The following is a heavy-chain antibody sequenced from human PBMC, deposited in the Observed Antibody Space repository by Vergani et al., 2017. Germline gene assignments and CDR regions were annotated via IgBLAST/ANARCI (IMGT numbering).Heavy chain of an antibody. J-gene: IGHJ4*02. CDR2: TRYDGSNK. V-gene: IGHV3-30*02. CDR3: AKRGDYGDYLGY. D-gene: IGHD4-17*01. Sequence: QVQLVESGGGVVQPGGSLRLSCAASGFTFSNNDMQWVRQAPGKGLEWVALTRYDGSNKSYAESVKGRFTISRDNSKKMLYLQMNSLRTEDTAVYYCAKRGDYGDYLGYWGQGTLVIVSS. CDR1: GFTFSNND.